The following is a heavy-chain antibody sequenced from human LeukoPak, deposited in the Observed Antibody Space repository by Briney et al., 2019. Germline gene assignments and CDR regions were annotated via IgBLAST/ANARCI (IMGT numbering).Heavy chain of an antibody. CDR2: INAGNGNT. V-gene: IGHV1-3*01. CDR1: GYTFTSYA. D-gene: IGHD3-10*01. J-gene: IGHJ4*02. CDR3: ARGAGKYIDSSLDY. Sequence: ASVKVSCKASGYTFTSYAMHWVRQAPGQRLEWMGWINAGNGNTKYSQKFQGRVTITADESTTTAYMELSSLRSEDTAVYYCARGAGKYIDSSLDYWGQGTLVTVSS.